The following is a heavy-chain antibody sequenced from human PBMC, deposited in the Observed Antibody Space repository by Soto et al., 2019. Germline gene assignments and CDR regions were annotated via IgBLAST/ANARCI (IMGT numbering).Heavy chain of an antibody. D-gene: IGHD3-22*01. V-gene: IGHV4-30-4*08. CDR3: AREGPGEGYDSSGYYSWYFDY. CDR1: GGSISSYY. J-gene: IGHJ4*02. Sequence: SETLSLTCTVSGGSISSYYWSWIRQPPGKGLEWIGYIYYSGSTYYNPSLKSRVTISVDTSKNQFSLKLSSVTAADMAVYYCAREGPGEGYDSSGYYSWYFDYWGQGTLVTVSS. CDR2: IYYSGST.